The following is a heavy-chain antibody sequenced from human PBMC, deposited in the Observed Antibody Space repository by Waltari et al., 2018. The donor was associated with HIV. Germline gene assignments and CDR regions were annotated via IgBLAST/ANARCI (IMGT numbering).Heavy chain of an antibody. J-gene: IGHJ5*02. Sequence: QVQLAQSGAEVKKPGSSVKVSCKASGGSFISYGISGVRPGPGKGLEWMGGSIPVFGTPTYEQNFQGRGTITADESRSTVYRELSSLRSEDTAVYYCARDNGSGYAEMFDPWGQGTLVTVSS. CDR2: SIPVFGTP. CDR1: GGSFISYG. V-gene: IGHV1-69*01. D-gene: IGHD3-10*01. CDR3: ARDNGSGYAEMFDP.